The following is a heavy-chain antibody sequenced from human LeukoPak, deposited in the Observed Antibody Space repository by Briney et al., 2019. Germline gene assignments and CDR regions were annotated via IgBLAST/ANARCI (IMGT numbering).Heavy chain of an antibody. CDR2: ISSNGDST. CDR3: AKNLLGSEAFSWYFDL. J-gene: IGHJ2*01. CDR1: GPTFSIYA. Sequence: GGSLRLSCSASGPTFSIYAMHWVRQAPGKGLEYVSAISSNGDSTSYADSVKGRVTISRDNSKNTLYLQMHSLRAEDTAVYSCAKNLLGSEAFSWYFDLWGRGTLVTVSS. V-gene: IGHV3-64*04. D-gene: IGHD1-26*01.